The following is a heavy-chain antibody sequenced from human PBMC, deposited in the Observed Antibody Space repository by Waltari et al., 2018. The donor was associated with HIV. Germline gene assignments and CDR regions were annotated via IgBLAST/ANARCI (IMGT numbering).Heavy chain of an antibody. CDR3: ARPRYTGYDYPTYFDY. Sequence: QVQLVESGGGLVKSGGSLRLSCSASGLLFSDYYLRWVRQAPGKVVELVSYINTGGSTEYYADSVKGRFTISRDNAKNSLYLQMDNLRGEDTAVYYCARPRYTGYDYPTYFDYWGQGNTVTISS. D-gene: IGHD5-12*01. J-gene: IGHJ4*02. CDR1: GLLFSDYY. V-gene: IGHV3-11*01. CDR2: INTGGSTE.